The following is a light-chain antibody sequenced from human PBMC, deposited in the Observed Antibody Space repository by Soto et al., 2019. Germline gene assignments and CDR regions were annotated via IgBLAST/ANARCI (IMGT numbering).Light chain of an antibody. CDR3: SSYAGSNNYVV. CDR1: SSDVGGYNY. Sequence: QSALTQPPSASGSPGQSVTISYTGTSSDVGGYNYVSWYQQHPGKAPKLMIYEVSKRPSGVPDRFSGSKSGNTASLTVSGLQAEDGADYYCSSYAGSNNYVVFGGGTQLTVL. V-gene: IGLV2-8*01. J-gene: IGLJ2*01. CDR2: EVS.